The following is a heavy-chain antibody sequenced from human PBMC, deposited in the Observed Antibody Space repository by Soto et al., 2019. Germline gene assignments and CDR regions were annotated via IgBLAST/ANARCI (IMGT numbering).Heavy chain of an antibody. D-gene: IGHD3-3*01. CDR3: AKPRQGGWSGLFVDDAFDI. CDR1: GFTFDDYA. CDR2: ISWNSGSI. V-gene: IGHV3-9*01. Sequence: GGSLRLSCAASGFTFDDYAMHWVRQAPGKGLEWVSGISWNSGSIGYADSVKGRFTISRDNAKNSLYLQMNSLRAEDTALYYCAKPRQGGWSGLFVDDAFDIWGQGTMVTVSS. J-gene: IGHJ3*02.